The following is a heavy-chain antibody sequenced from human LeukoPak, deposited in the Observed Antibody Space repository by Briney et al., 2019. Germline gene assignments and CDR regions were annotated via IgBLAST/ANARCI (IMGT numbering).Heavy chain of an antibody. Sequence: SETLSLTCTVSGGSITNYYWSWIRQPPGKGLEWIGYIYYSGSTNHNPSLQSRVTISVDTSKNQFSLTLSSVTAADTAVYYCASLSYSNYVDYWGQGTLLTVSS. CDR1: GGSITNYY. V-gene: IGHV4-59*08. CDR3: ASLSYSNYVDY. J-gene: IGHJ4*02. D-gene: IGHD4-11*01. CDR2: IYYSGST.